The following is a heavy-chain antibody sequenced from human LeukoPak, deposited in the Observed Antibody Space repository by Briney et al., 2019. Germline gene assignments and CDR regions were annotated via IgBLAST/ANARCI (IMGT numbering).Heavy chain of an antibody. CDR2: IYYSGST. CDR3: TSSGSYYNPLDY. Sequence: SETLSLTCTVSGGSISSYYWSWIRQPPGKGLEWIGYIYYSGSTNYNPSLKSRVTISVDTSKNQFSLKLSSVTAADTAVYYCTSSGSYYNPLDYWGQGTLVTVSS. V-gene: IGHV4-59*12. D-gene: IGHD3-10*01. CDR1: GGSISSYY. J-gene: IGHJ4*02.